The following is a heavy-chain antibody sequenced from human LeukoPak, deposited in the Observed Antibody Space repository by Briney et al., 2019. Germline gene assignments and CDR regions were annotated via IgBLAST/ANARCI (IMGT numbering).Heavy chain of an antibody. CDR1: GYTLTELS. D-gene: IGHD6-19*01. CDR2: FDPEDGET. V-gene: IGHV1-24*01. CDR3: ARSLAINAPYSSGWYDGIVGATGAYYFDY. J-gene: IGHJ4*02. Sequence: ASVKVSCKVSGYTLTELSMHWVRQAPGKGLEWMGGFDPEDGETIYAQKFQGRVTITADKSTSTAYMELSSLRSEDTAVYYCARSLAINAPYSSGWYDGIVGATGAYYFDYWGQGTLVTVSS.